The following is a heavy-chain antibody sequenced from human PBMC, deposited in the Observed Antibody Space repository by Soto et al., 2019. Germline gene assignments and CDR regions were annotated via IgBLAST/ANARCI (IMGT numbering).Heavy chain of an antibody. CDR3: AAGGYDFWSGYFGYYYYGMDV. CDR1: ALTFTTSA. D-gene: IGHD3-3*01. Sequence: SLKVSCKTAALTFTTSAVQCVRQARGQSLEWIGWIVVGSGNTNYAQKFQERVTITRDMSTSTAYMELSSLRSEDTAVYYCAAGGYDFWSGYFGYYYYGMDVWGQGTTVTVS. CDR2: IVVGSGNT. V-gene: IGHV1-58*01. J-gene: IGHJ6*02.